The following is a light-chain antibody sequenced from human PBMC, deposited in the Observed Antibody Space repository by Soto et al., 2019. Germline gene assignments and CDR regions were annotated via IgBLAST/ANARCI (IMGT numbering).Light chain of an antibody. CDR3: SSYKTSSTLV. V-gene: IGLV2-14*01. CDR2: EVS. Sequence: QSVLTQPASVSGSPGQSITISCTGTSSDVGAYDYVSWYQQHPGKAPKVMIYEVSNWPSGVSNRFSGSKSGNTASLTISGLQAEDEAEYHCSSYKTSSTLVFGTGTKVTVL. CDR1: SSDVGAYDY. J-gene: IGLJ1*01.